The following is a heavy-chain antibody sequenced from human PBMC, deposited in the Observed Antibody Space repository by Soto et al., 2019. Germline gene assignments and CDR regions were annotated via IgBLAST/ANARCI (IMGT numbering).Heavy chain of an antibody. CDR1: GGSISSGGYY. J-gene: IGHJ3*02. Sequence: QVQLQESGPGLVKPSQTLSLTCTVSGGSISSGGYYWSWIRQHPGKGLEWIGYIYYSGSTYYNPSLKSRVTISVDTSKNQCSLKLSSVTAADTAVYYCAREVRVYDSSGYDDAFDIWGQGTMVTVSS. D-gene: IGHD3-22*01. V-gene: IGHV4-31*03. CDR2: IYYSGST. CDR3: AREVRVYDSSGYDDAFDI.